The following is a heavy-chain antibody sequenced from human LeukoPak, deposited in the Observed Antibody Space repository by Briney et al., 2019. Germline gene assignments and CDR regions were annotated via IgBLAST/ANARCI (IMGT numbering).Heavy chain of an antibody. V-gene: IGHV3-23*01. CDR3: ARVLVATNEPYYFDY. CDR1: GFTFSNYA. Sequence: PGGSLRLSCAASGFTFSNYAMTWVRQAPGKGLEWVSGISDSGDDTYYADSVKGRFTISRDNSKNTLYLQMNSLRAEDTAVYYCARVLVATNEPYYFDYWGQGTLVTVSS. J-gene: IGHJ4*02. CDR2: ISDSGDDT. D-gene: IGHD5-12*01.